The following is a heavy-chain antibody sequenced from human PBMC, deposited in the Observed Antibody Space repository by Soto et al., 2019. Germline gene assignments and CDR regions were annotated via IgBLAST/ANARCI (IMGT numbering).Heavy chain of an antibody. V-gene: IGHV4-31*03. CDR3: ARVGSGWANWVDP. CDR1: GGSISSGGYY. J-gene: IGHJ5*02. CDR2: IYYSGST. D-gene: IGHD6-19*01. Sequence: QVQLQESGPGLVKTSQTLSLTCTVSGGSISSGGYYWSWIRQHPGKGLEWIGYIYYSGSTYYNPSLKSRRTIAVDTSKNPFSLKLSSVTAADTAVYYCARVGSGWANWVDPWGQGTLVTVSS.